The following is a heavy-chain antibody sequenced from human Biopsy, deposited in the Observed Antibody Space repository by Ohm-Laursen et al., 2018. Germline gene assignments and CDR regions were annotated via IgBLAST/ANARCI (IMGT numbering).Heavy chain of an antibody. V-gene: IGHV1-18*01. CDR2: ISANSGNT. Sequence: ESLRISCKASGYTLAGFGVGWVRQAPGQGLEWMGWISANSGNTNYAQKFQGRVTMTADTSTSTAYMELRSLTSDDTAIYYCARGMAVAVTLYYFDYWGQGSLLTVSS. D-gene: IGHD6-19*01. J-gene: IGHJ4*02. CDR1: GYTLAGFG. CDR3: ARGMAVAVTLYYFDY.